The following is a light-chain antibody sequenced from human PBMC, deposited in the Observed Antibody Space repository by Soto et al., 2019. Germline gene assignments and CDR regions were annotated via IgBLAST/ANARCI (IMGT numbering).Light chain of an antibody. CDR3: GTWDSSLSVPYV. Sequence: QSVLTQPPSVSAAPGQKVTISCSGSSSNIGNNYVSWYQHLPGTAPKLLIYENNKRPSGIPDRFSGSKSGTSATLGITGLQTGDEADYYCGTWDSSLSVPYVFGTGTKLTVL. CDR1: SSNIGNNY. V-gene: IGLV1-51*02. J-gene: IGLJ1*01. CDR2: ENN.